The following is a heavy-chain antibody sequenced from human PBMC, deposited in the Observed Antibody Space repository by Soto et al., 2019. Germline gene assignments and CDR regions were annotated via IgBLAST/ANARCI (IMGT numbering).Heavy chain of an antibody. Sequence: EVQLVESGGGLVKPGGSLRLSCAASGFTFSSYSMNWVRQAPGKGLEWVSSISSSSSYIYYADSVKGRFTIYRDNAKNSLYLQMNILRAEDTAVYYCARTARDGYNYQLDCWGQGTLVTVSS. V-gene: IGHV3-21*01. D-gene: IGHD5-12*01. CDR1: GFTFSSYS. CDR2: ISSSSSYI. J-gene: IGHJ4*02. CDR3: ARTARDGYNYQLDC.